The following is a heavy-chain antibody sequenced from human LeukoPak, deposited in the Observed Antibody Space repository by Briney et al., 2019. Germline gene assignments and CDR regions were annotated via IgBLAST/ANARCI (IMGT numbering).Heavy chain of an antibody. D-gene: IGHD2-8*01. J-gene: IGHJ5*02. CDR2: MNPNSGNT. CDR1: GYTFTSYD. Sequence: ASVKVSCKASGYTFTSYDINWVRQATGQGLEWMGWMNPNSGNTGYAQKFQSRVTITRNTSISTAYMELSSLRSEDTAVYYCARGRYCTNGVCPYWFDPWGQGTLVTVSS. V-gene: IGHV1-8*03. CDR3: ARGRYCTNGVCPYWFDP.